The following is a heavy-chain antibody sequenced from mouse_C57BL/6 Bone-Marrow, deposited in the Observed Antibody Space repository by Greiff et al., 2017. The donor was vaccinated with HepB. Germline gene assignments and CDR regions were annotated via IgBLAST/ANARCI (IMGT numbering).Heavy chain of an antibody. CDR3: ARGDGNYGAMDY. Sequence: EVKVEESGPSLVRPSQTLSLTCTVTGFSINSDCYWIWIRQFPGNKLEYIGYTFYSGITYYNPSLESRTYITRDTSKNQFSLKLSSVTTEDTATYYCARGDGNYGAMDYWGQGTSVTVSS. J-gene: IGHJ4*01. D-gene: IGHD2-1*01. CDR2: TFYSGIT. CDR1: GFSINSDCY. V-gene: IGHV3-3*01.